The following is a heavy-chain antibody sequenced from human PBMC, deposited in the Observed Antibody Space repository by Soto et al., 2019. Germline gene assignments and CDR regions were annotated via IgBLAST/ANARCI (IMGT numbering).Heavy chain of an antibody. Sequence: SEPLSLTCAVYGGSFSCYYWSWIRQPPGKGLEWIGEINHSGSTNYNPSLKSRVTMSVDTSKNQFSLKLSSVTAADTAVYYCARSYTIFGPANAFDIWGQGTMVTVSS. CDR2: INHSGST. CDR3: ARSYTIFGPANAFDI. V-gene: IGHV4-34*01. J-gene: IGHJ3*02. D-gene: IGHD3-3*01. CDR1: GGSFSCYY.